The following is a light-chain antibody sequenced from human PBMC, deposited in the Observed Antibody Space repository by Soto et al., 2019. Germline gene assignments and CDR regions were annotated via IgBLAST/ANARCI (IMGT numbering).Light chain of an antibody. CDR2: GAS. J-gene: IGKJ2*01. CDR3: QQYGTSPPYT. Sequence: EIVLTQSPGTLSLSPGERATLSCRASESVGSSIAINYLAWYQHKPGQAPRLLIYGASSRATGIPDRFSGSGSGTDFTLTISRLEPEDFAVYYCQQYGTSPPYTFGQGTKLEIK. CDR1: ESVGSSIAINY. V-gene: IGKV3-20*01.